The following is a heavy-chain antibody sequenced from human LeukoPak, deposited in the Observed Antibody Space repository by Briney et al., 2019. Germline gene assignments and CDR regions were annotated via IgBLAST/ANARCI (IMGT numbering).Heavy chain of an antibody. CDR3: AKGSGGSGSYSKYYFDY. J-gene: IGHJ4*02. V-gene: IGHV3-23*01. D-gene: IGHD3-10*01. Sequence: GGSLRLSCAASGFTFYTYAMSWVRQAPGKGLEWVSAISGSGDSTNYADSVKGRFTISRDNSKNTLYLQMNSLGAEDTAVYYCAKGSGGSGSYSKYYFDYWGQGTLVTVSS. CDR2: ISGSGDST. CDR1: GFTFYTYA.